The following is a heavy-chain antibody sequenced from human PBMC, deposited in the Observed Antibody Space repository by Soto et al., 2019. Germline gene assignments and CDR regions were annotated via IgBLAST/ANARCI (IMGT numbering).Heavy chain of an antibody. V-gene: IGHV3-74*01. D-gene: IGHD2-2*01. Sequence: VVSLILSCSASGVTFSRCLIHWVRQAPVNGLVWVSRINSDWSSTSYADSVKGRFTISRDNAKNTLYLQMNSLRAEDTAVYYCESAGVGRYCSSTRRSPWVFDSWGQGTLVTVSS. CDR2: INSDWSST. CDR3: ESAGVGRYCSSTRRSPWVFDS. J-gene: IGHJ5*01. CDR1: GVTFSRCL.